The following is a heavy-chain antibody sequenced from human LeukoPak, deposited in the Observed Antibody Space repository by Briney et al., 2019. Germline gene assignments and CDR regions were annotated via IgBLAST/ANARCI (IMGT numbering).Heavy chain of an antibody. D-gene: IGHD6-19*01. J-gene: IGHJ4*02. V-gene: IGHV6-1*01. CDR3: AREIGSSGWYPGGTLDY. CDR1: GDTFSSNSAA. CDR2: TYYRSKWYN. Sequence: SQTLSLTCAISGDTFSSNSAAWNWIRQSPSRGLEWLVRTYYRSKWYNDYAVSVKSRITINPDTSKNQFSLQLNSVTPEDTAVYYCAREIGSSGWYPGGTLDYWGQGTLVTVSS.